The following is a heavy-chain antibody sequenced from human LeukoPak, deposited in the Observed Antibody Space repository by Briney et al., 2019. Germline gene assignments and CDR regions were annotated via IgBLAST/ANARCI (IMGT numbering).Heavy chain of an antibody. CDR2: IYYSGST. J-gene: IGHJ2*01. V-gene: IGHV4-59*08. CDR1: GGSISSYY. CDR3: ARARRDWYFDL. Sequence: SETLSLTCTVSGGSISSYYWSWIRQPPGKGLEWIGYIYYSGSTNYNPSIKSRVTISVDTSKNQFSLKLSSVTAADTAVYYCARARRDWYFDLWGRGTLVTVSS.